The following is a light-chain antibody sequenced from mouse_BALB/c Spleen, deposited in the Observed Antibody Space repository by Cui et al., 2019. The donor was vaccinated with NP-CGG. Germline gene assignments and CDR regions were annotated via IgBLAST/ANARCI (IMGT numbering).Light chain of an antibody. V-gene: IGLV1*01. CDR3: ALWYSNHWV. CDR1: TGAVTTSNY. Sequence: QAIVTHASALTTSPGETVTLTCRSSTGAVTTSNYANWVQEKPDHLFTGLIGGTNNRVPGVPARFSGSLMGDKAALTITGAQTEDEAIYFCALWYSNHWVFGGGTKLTVL. CDR2: GTN. J-gene: IGLJ1*01.